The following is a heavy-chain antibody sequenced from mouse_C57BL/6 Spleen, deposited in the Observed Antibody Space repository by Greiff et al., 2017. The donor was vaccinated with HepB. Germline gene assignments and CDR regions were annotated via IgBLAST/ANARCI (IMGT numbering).Heavy chain of an antibody. CDR2: IYPGGGYT. D-gene: IGHD2-2*01. CDR1: GYTFTNYW. J-gene: IGHJ4*01. V-gene: IGHV1-63*01. Sequence: QVQLQQSGAELVRPGTSVKMSCKASGYTFTNYWIGWAKQRPGHGLEWIGDIYPGGGYTNYNEKFKGKATLTADKSSSTAYMQFSSLTSEDSAIYYCAREGGDGYEDYYAMDYWGQGTSVTVSS. CDR3: AREGGDGYEDYYAMDY.